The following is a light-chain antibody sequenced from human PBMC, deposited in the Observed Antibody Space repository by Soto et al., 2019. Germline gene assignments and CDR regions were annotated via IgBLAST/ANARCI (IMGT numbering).Light chain of an antibody. CDR3: QQYGNSPQT. CDR2: GAS. V-gene: IGKV3-20*01. J-gene: IGKJ1*01. CDR1: QSVNSSY. Sequence: EIVLTQSPGTLSLSPGERVTLSCRASQSVNSSYLAWYQHKPGQAPRLLIYGASTRATGIPDRFSGSGSGTDFPLTIAGLEPGDFAVYYCQQYGNSPQTFGQGTKVDIK.